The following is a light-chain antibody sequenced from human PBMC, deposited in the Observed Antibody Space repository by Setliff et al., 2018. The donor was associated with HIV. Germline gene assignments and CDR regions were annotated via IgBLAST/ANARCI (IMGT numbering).Light chain of an antibody. CDR2: EVR. V-gene: IGLV2-14*01. CDR1: SSDVGGYNY. CDR3: CSYAGSYTHYV. J-gene: IGLJ1*01. Sequence: QSALAQAASVSGSPGQSITISCTGSSSDVGGYNYVPWYQQHPGKAPKLMIYEVRNRPSGVSNRFSGSKSGNTASLTISGLQAEDEADYYCCSYAGSYTHYVFGTGTKV.